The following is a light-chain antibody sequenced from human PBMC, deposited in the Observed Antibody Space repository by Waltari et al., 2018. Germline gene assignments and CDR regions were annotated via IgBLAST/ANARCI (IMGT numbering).Light chain of an antibody. CDR2: AAS. Sequence: DIQVTQSPSYVSASVGDRVTITCRASDDISTWLAWYQQKPGKAPEVLIYAASNLQSGVPSRFSGSGSGTDFTLTISSLQPEDVATYYCQQGNTNSLPLTFGGGTKVEIK. CDR1: DDISTW. J-gene: IGKJ4*01. V-gene: IGKV1-12*01. CDR3: QQGNTNSLPLT.